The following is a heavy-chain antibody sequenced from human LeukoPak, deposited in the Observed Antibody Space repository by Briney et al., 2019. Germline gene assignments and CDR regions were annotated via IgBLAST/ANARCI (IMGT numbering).Heavy chain of an antibody. Sequence: KPSETLSLTCTVPGGSISSSYWSWIRQPPGKGLEWIGYIYYSGSTNYNPSLKSRVTISVDTSKNQFSLKLSSVTAADTAVYYCARADCSGGSCYRSQGAFDIWGQGTMVTVSS. J-gene: IGHJ3*02. CDR3: ARADCSGGSCYRSQGAFDI. V-gene: IGHV4-59*01. D-gene: IGHD2-15*01. CDR2: IYYSGST. CDR1: GGSISSSY.